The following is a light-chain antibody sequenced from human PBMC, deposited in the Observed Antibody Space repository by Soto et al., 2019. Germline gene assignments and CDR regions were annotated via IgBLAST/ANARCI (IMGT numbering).Light chain of an antibody. CDR3: SSYTTCNTAF. CDR2: DVS. J-gene: IGLJ2*01. Sequence: QSALTQPASVSGSPGQSITISCTGTSSDVGGCNYVSWYQHHPGKAPKLMIYDVSNRPSGVSDRFSGSKSGNRASLTISGLQAEDDADYYCSSYTTCNTAFFGGGTKVTVL. CDR1: SSDVGGCNY. V-gene: IGLV2-14*03.